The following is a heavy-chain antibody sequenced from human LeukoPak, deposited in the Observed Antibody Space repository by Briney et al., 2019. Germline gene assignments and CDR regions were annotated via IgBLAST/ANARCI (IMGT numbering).Heavy chain of an antibody. CDR3: ARVARDSSGSYFDY. CDR2: INWNGGST. CDR1: GFTFDDYG. D-gene: IGHD3-22*01. V-gene: IGHV3-20*04. J-gene: IGHJ4*02. Sequence: GGSLRLSCGASGFTFDDYGMSWVRQAPGKGLEWVSGINWNGGSTGYADSVKGRFTISRDNAKNSLYLQMNSLRAEDTALYYCARVARDSSGSYFDYWGQGTLVTVSS.